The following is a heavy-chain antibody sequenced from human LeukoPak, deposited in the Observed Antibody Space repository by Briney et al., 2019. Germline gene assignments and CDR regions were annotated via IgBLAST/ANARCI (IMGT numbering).Heavy chain of an antibody. CDR3: ARDESTEITMVRGVIITRPLFDY. Sequence: GGSLRLSCAASGFTFSSYGMHWVRQAPGKGLEWVAVISYDGSNKYYADSVKGRFTISRDNSKNTLYLQMNSLRAEDTAVYYCARDESTEITMVRGVIITRPLFDYWGQGTLVTVSS. J-gene: IGHJ4*02. D-gene: IGHD3-10*01. V-gene: IGHV3-30*03. CDR2: ISYDGSNK. CDR1: GFTFSSYG.